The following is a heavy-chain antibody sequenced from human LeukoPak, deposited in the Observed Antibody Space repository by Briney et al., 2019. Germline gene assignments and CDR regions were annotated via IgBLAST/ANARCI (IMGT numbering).Heavy chain of an antibody. J-gene: IGHJ5*02. D-gene: IGHD6-13*01. CDR2: IYPGDSDT. V-gene: IGHV5-51*01. CDR1: GSSFTSYW. Sequence: HGASLQISCKGSGSSFTSYWIGWVRQLPGKGLEWMGIIYPGDSDTRYSPSFQGQVTISADKSISTAYLQWSSLKASDTAMYYCARRGIAAAGFDPWGQGTLVTVSS. CDR3: ARRGIAAAGFDP.